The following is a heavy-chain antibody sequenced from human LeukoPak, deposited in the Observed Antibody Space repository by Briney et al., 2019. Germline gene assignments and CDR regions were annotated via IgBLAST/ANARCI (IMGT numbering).Heavy chain of an antibody. J-gene: IGHJ4*02. CDR2: IKQDGREK. Sequence: GWSLRLSCAASGLTFSRSWMNWVRQAPAKGLEWVANIKQDGREKYYVDSVKGRFTISRDNAKDSLYLQMNSLRAEDTAVYYCARGYGDSIHFDYWGQGTLVTVSS. CDR1: GLTFSRSW. CDR3: ARGYGDSIHFDY. V-gene: IGHV3-7*04. D-gene: IGHD4-17*01.